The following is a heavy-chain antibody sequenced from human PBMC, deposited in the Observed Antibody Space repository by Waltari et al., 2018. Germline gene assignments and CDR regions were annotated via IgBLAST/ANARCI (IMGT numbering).Heavy chain of an antibody. CDR3: AREEGDILTGSWFDP. D-gene: IGHD3-9*01. J-gene: IGHJ5*02. CDR2: IYTSGST. V-gene: IGHV4-4*07. CDR1: GGSISSYY. Sequence: QVQLQESGPGLVKPSETLSLTCTVSGGSISSYYWSWIRQPAGKGLEWIWRIYTSGSTNYNPSLKSRVTISVDTSKTQFSLKLSSVTAADTAVYYCAREEGDILTGSWFDPWGQGTLVTVSS.